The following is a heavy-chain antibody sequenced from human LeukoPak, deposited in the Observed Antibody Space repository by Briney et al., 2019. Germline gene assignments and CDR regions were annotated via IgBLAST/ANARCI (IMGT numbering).Heavy chain of an antibody. Sequence: SETLSVTCTVSGGSISSGDLYWSWIRQPAGKGLEWIGRVYTTGKTNYNPSLKSRVTISVDTSKNLFSLNLNSVTAADTAVYYCARESRASRTYHVWSWGPKPKPSYYYMDVWGEGTTVTVSS. J-gene: IGHJ6*03. D-gene: IGHD3-3*01. CDR2: VYTTGKT. CDR3: ARESRASRTYHVWSWGPKPKPSYYYMDV. CDR1: GGSISSGDLY. V-gene: IGHV4-61*02.